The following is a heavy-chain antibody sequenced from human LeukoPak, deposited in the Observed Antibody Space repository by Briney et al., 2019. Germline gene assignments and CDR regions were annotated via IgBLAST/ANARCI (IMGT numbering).Heavy chain of an antibody. D-gene: IGHD5-12*01. CDR1: GASITGQY. V-gene: IGHV4-59*11. CDR2: VFHTGRDA. J-gene: IGHJ4*02. CDR3: ARGHHDYAY. Sequence: SETLSLTCTVSGASITGQYWGCIRQPPGKGLEWIGYVFHTGRDADYNPSLKNRVTISVDTSKNQFSLRLSSVIPSDTAVYYCARGHHDYAYWGQGALVTVSS.